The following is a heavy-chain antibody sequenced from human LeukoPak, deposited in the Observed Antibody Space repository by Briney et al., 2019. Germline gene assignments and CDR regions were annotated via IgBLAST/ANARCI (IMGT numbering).Heavy chain of an antibody. Sequence: GGSLRLSCAASGFTFSSYTMHWVRQAPGKGLEYVSAISSNGGSTYYANSVKGRFTISRDNSKNTLYLQMGSLRDEDMAVYYCARVSDSGSWYYDHWGQGNSGHRLL. V-gene: IGHV3-64*01. J-gene: IGHJ4*02. CDR1: GFTFSSYT. CDR2: ISSNGGST. D-gene: IGHD6-13*01. CDR3: ARVSDSGSWYYDH.